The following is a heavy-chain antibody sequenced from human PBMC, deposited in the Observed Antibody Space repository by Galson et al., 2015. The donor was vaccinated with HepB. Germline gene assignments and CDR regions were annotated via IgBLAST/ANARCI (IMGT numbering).Heavy chain of an antibody. CDR1: RGSITRGGYS. CDR2: FFHGGTI. D-gene: IGHD2-15*01. CDR3: AIGDIGYWGKPTSAGLAY. Sequence: TLSLTCSVSRGSITRGGYSCNWIRQPPGKALEWIGYFFHGGTISYNPSLQSRVSISLDGSNNQFSLKLKSLTAADTAVYFCAIGDIGYWGKPTSAGLAYWGPGSLVTVSS. J-gene: IGHJ4*02. V-gene: IGHV4-30-2*01.